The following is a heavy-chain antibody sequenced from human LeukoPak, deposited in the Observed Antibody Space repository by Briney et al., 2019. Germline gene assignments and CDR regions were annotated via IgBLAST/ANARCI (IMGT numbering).Heavy chain of an antibody. Sequence: GGSLRLSCAASGFTFSNYGMHWVRQAPGKGLEWVAVIWYDGSNKYYADSVKGRFTISRDNSKNTLYLQMNSLRAEDTAVYYCAKDTYYYDSSGGDAFDIWGQGTMVTVSS. CDR3: AKDTYYYDSSGGDAFDI. J-gene: IGHJ3*02. V-gene: IGHV3-33*06. D-gene: IGHD3-22*01. CDR2: IWYDGSNK. CDR1: GFTFSNYG.